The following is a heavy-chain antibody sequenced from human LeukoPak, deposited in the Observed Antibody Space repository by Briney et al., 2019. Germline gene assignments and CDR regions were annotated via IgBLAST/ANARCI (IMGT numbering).Heavy chain of an antibody. CDR2: IYYSGST. CDR1: GGSISSGGYY. V-gene: IGHV4-31*03. Sequence: SETLSLTCTVSGGSISSGGYYWSWIRQHPGRGLEWLGYIYYSGSTYYNPSLKSRVTISVDTSKNQFSLKLSSVTAADTAVYYCVSGKQQRGVFDIWGQGTMVTVSS. J-gene: IGHJ3*02. CDR3: VSGKQQRGVFDI. D-gene: IGHD6-13*01.